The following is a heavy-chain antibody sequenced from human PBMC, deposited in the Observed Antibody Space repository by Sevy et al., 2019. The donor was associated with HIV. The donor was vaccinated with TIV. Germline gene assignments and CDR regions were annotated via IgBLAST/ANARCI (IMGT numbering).Heavy chain of an antibody. V-gene: IGHV1-18*04. J-gene: IGHJ4*02. D-gene: IGHD3-10*01. CDR2: ISAYNGNT. Sequence: ASVKVSCKASGYTFTSNGISWVRQAPGQGLEWMGWISAYNGNTNYAQKLQGRATMTTDTSTSTAYMERRSLRSDDTAVYYCARDLALLWFGESSTGFDYWGQGTLVTVSS. CDR1: GYTFTSNG. CDR3: ARDLALLWFGESSTGFDY.